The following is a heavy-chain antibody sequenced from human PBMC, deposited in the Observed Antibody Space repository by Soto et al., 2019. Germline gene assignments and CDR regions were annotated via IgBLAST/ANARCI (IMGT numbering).Heavy chain of an antibody. D-gene: IGHD2-15*01. J-gene: IGHJ5*02. V-gene: IGHV4-31*03. CDR3: ARCSLVVIPVPGFDP. CDR1: GGSISSGGYY. CDR2: IYYNGNT. Sequence: SETLSLTCTVSGGSISSGGYYWSWIRQHPGRGLEWIGYIYYNGNTYYNPSLKSRVTVSVDTSKNQFSLNVRSVAAADTAVYYCARCSLVVIPVPGFDPWGQGTLVTVSS.